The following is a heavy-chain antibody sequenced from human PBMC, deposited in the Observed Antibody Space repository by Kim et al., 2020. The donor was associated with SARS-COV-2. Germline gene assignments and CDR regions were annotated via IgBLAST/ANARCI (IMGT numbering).Heavy chain of an antibody. Sequence: PSRKSRVTRSVYTSKNQFSLKLSSVTAADTAVYYCARVVTIFGVVTTSDYWGQGTLVTVSS. J-gene: IGHJ4*02. D-gene: IGHD3-3*01. CDR3: ARVVTIFGVVTTSDY. V-gene: IGHV4-31*02.